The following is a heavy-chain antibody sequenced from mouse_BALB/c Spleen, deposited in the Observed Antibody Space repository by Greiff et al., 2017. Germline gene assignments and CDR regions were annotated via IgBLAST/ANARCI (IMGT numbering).Heavy chain of an antibody. J-gene: IGHJ4*01. Sequence: EVQLVESGGGLVQPGGSLKLSCAASGFTFSSYGMSWVRQTPDKRLELVATINSNGGSTYYPDSVKGRFTISRDNAKNTLYLQMSSLKSEDTAMYYCAREGYYYRYDGGYYAMDYWGQGTSVTVSS. D-gene: IGHD2-14*01. CDR3: AREGYYYRYDGGYYAMDY. V-gene: IGHV5-6-3*01. CDR2: INSNGGST. CDR1: GFTFSSYG.